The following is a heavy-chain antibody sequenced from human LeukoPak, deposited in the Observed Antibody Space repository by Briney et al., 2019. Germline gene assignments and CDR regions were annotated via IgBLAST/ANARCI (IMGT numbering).Heavy chain of an antibody. Sequence: PSETLSLTCAVYGGSFSDSYWTGIRQRPGKGLEWIGEIHHSGTTNFNPSLQSRVSISVHTAKNQFFLRVASMTAADTALYYCARGRKVSGVRRINWARHENYFFYYIDVWGKGTSVSVSS. J-gene: IGHJ6*03. V-gene: IGHV4-34*01. CDR2: IHHSGTT. CDR3: ARGRKVSGVRRINWARHENYFFYYIDV. CDR1: GGSFSDSY. D-gene: IGHD1-14*01.